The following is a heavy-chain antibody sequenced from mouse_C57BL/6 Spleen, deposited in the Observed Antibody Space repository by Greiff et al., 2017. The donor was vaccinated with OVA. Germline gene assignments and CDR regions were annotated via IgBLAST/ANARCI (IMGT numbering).Heavy chain of an antibody. D-gene: IGHD1-1*01. CDR2: IDPSDSET. CDR3: ARAKGFITTVWDYFDY. V-gene: IGHV1-52*01. CDR1: GYTFTSYW. Sequence: QVQLQQPGAELVRPGSSVKLSCKASGYTFTSYWMHWVKQRPIQGLEWIGNIDPSDSETHYNQKFKDKATLTVDKSSSTAYMQLSSLTSEDSAVYYCARAKGFITTVWDYFDYWGQGTTLTVSS. J-gene: IGHJ2*01.